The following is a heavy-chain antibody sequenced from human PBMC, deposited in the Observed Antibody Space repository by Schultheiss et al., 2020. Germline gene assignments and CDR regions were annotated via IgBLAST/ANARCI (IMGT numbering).Heavy chain of an antibody. CDR1: GYTFTSYD. V-gene: IGHV1-2*02. Sequence: ASVKVSCKASGYTFTSYDINWVRQATGQGLEWMGWINPNSGGTNYAQKFQGRVTMTRDTSISTAYMELSSLRSEDTAVYYCARGSSAVAGDYWGQGTLVTVSS. CDR3: ARGSSAVAGDY. CDR2: INPNSGGT. D-gene: IGHD6-19*01. J-gene: IGHJ4*02.